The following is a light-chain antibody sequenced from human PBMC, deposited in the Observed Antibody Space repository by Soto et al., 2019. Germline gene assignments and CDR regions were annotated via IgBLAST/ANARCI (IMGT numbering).Light chain of an antibody. CDR3: QQYNSYYQK. CDR1: QSISSW. J-gene: IGKJ1*01. Sequence: DIHMTQSPSTLSASVGDRFTITCRASQSISSWLAWYQQKPGKAPKLLIYDASSLESGVPSRFSGSGSGTELTLTISSMQPDDFETYYCQQYNSYYQKFGQGTKVDIK. V-gene: IGKV1-5*01. CDR2: DAS.